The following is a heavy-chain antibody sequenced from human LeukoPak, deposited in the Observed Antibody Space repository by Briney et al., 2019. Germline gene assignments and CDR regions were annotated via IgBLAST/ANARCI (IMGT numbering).Heavy chain of an antibody. CDR3: ARRYCSSTSCYYFDY. Sequence: ASVKVSCKASGYTFTDYYMHWVRQAPGQGLEWMGWVNVNRGGTNYAQRFQGRVTMTRDTSITTAYMELSRLKSDDTAVYYCARRYCSSTSCYYFDYWGQGTLVTVSS. CDR2: VNVNRGGT. J-gene: IGHJ4*02. V-gene: IGHV1-2*02. D-gene: IGHD2-2*01. CDR1: GYTFTDYY.